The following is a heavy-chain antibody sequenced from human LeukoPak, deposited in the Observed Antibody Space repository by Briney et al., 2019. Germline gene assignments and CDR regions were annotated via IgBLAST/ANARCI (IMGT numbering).Heavy chain of an antibody. D-gene: IGHD6-13*01. V-gene: IGHV3-66*01. CDR3: AKDSSYSSSWYPLYYFDY. J-gene: IGHJ4*02. Sequence: GGSLRLSCAASGFTVSSNYMSWVRQAPGKGLEWVSVIYSGGSTYYADSVKGRFTISRDNSKNTLYLQMNSLRAEDTAVYYCAKDSSYSSSWYPLYYFDYWGQGTLVTVSS. CDR1: GFTVSSNY. CDR2: IYSGGST.